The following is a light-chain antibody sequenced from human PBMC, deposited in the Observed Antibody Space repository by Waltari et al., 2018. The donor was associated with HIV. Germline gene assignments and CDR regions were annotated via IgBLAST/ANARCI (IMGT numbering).Light chain of an antibody. CDR1: NNNVGNQE. J-gene: IGLJ3*02. Sequence: QSGLTQPPSFSKSLMQTAIITCDGDNNNVGNQEVSWFQQQLGRPPKLISYMNDQRPSGMSGKYSTSNSCDTADLPIYSLQFEDESNYFCSAWDTSVSGWVFGGGTRLTV. V-gene: IGLV10-54*01. CDR3: SAWDTSVSGWV. CDR2: MND.